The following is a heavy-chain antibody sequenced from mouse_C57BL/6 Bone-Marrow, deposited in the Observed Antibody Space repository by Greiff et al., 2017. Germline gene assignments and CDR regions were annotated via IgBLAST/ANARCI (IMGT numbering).Heavy chain of an antibody. J-gene: IGHJ3*01. CDR2: IYPGDGDT. V-gene: IGHV1-82*01. CDR3: ARRRSAY. Sequence: VQLQQSGPELVKPGASVKISCKASGYAFSSSWMNWVKQRPGKGLEWIGRIYPGDGDTNYNGKLKGKATLTADKASSTAYMQLSSLTSEDSAVYFCARRRSAYWGQGTLVTVSA. CDR1: GYAFSSSW.